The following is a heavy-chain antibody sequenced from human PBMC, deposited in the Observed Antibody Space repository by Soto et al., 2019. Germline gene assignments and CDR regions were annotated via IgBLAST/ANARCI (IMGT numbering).Heavy chain of an antibody. CDR1: GFTFSSYW. Sequence: EVQLVESGGGLVQPGGSLRVSCAASGFTFSSYWMHWVRQAPGKGLVWVSRINSDGSSTSYADSVKGRFTISRDNAKNTLYLQMNSLRAGDTAIYYCARSGAVAGLHYWGQGTLVTVSS. CDR3: ARSGAVAGLHY. CDR2: INSDGSST. D-gene: IGHD6-19*01. J-gene: IGHJ4*02. V-gene: IGHV3-74*01.